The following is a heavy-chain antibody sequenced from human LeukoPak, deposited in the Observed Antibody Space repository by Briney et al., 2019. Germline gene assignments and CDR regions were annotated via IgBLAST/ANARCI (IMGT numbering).Heavy chain of an antibody. D-gene: IGHD2-2*01. CDR1: GYTFTRYH. CDR2: INPSGGST. Sequence: ASVKVSCKSSGYTFTRYHMHWVRQAPEQGLEWMGIINPSGGSTSYAVKFQGRATMTRDTSTSTVYMELSSLRSEDTAVYYCARDWEYCSGTSCQPIYYMDVWGKGTTVTISS. J-gene: IGHJ6*03. CDR3: ARDWEYCSGTSCQPIYYMDV. V-gene: IGHV1-46*01.